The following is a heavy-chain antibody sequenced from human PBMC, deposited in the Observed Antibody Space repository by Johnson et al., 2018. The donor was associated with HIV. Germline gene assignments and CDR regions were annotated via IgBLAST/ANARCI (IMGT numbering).Heavy chain of an antibody. Sequence: QVQLVESGGGLVQPGGSLRLSCAASGFTFSSYAMSWVRQAPGKGLEWVALISYDGSNKYYGDSVKGRFTISRDNAKNSLYLQMNSLRVDDTAVYFCANQGSDPPLWGQGTLVTVSS. CDR1: GFTFSSYA. J-gene: IGHJ3*01. CDR2: ISYDGSNK. V-gene: IGHV3-30*18. CDR3: ANQGSDPPL.